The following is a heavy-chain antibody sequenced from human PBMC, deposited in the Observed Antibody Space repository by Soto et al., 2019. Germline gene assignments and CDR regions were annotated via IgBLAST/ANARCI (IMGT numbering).Heavy chain of an antibody. D-gene: IGHD6-13*01. CDR3: AKSPGYSSSWFDP. Sequence: GGSLRLSCAASGFTFSSYAMSWVRQAPGKGLEWVSAISGSGGSTYYADSVKGRFTISRDNSKNTLYLQMNSLRAEDTDVYYSAKSPGYSSSWFDPWGQGTLVTVSS. CDR1: GFTFSSYA. J-gene: IGHJ5*02. CDR2: ISGSGGST. V-gene: IGHV3-23*01.